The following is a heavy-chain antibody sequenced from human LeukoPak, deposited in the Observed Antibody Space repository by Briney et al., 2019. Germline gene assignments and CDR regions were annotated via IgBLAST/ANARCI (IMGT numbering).Heavy chain of an antibody. CDR2: IRSKAYGGTT. D-gene: IGHD2-2*01. CDR3: TRDQVVPAGYYYYGMDV. Sequence: GGFLRLSCTASGFTFGDYAMSWVRQAPGKGLEWVGFIRSKAYGGTTEYAASVKGRFTISRDDSKSIAYLQMNSLKTEDTAVYYCTRDQVVPAGYYYYGMDVWGQGTTVTVSS. J-gene: IGHJ6*02. V-gene: IGHV3-49*04. CDR1: GFTFGDYA.